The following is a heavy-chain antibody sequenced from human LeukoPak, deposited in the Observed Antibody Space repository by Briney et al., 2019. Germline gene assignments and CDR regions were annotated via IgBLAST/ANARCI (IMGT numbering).Heavy chain of an antibody. D-gene: IGHD4-17*01. J-gene: IGHJ4*02. CDR3: AREGPIYGDYAKRGDY. CDR1: GGSFSSGDYH. CDR2: IYYGGRT. V-gene: IGHV4-39*02. Sequence: SETLSLTCAVSGGSFSSGDYHWGWIRQPPGKGLEWIASIYYGGRTTYNPSLKGRVTIPEDTSNNQFSLKLSSVTAADPAVYYCAREGPIYGDYAKRGDYWGQGTLVTVSS.